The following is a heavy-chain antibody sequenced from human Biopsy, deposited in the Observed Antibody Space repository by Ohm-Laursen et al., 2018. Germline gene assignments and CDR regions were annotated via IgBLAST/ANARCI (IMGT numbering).Heavy chain of an antibody. J-gene: IGHJ6*02. Sequence: SLRLSCAASGFTFDDYAMHWVRQAPGKGLEWVSGISWNSDSIGYADSVKGRFTISRDNAKKSLYLQMNSLRAEDTALYYCAKDRYAGKYYCYYGMDVWGQGTTVSVSS. CDR1: GFTFDDYA. V-gene: IGHV3-9*01. CDR2: ISWNSDSI. CDR3: AKDRYAGKYYCYYGMDV. D-gene: IGHD2-8*01.